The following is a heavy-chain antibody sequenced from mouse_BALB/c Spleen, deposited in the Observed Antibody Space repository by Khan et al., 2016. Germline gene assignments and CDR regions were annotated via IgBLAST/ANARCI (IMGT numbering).Heavy chain of an antibody. CDR3: AGDHGNYVRFAY. J-gene: IGHJ3*01. CDR2: IRNKANGYTT. V-gene: IGHV7-3*02. Sequence: EVKLMESGGGLVQPGGSLRLSCATSGFTFTDYYMSWVRQPPGKALEWLGFIRNKANGYTTEYSASVKGRFTISRDNSQSILYLQMNTLRVEDSATYYCAGDHGNYVRFAYWGQGTLVTVSA. D-gene: IGHD2-1*01. CDR1: GFTFTDYY.